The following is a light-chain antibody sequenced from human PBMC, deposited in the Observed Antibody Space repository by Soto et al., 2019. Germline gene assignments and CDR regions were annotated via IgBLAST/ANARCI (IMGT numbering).Light chain of an antibody. V-gene: IGKV3-20*01. CDR1: QSVSTSF. CDR3: QQYGNSIPIT. Sequence: EVVLTQSPGTLSLSPGERATLSCRPSQSVSTSFLAWYQQKPGQAPRLLIYGAFSRATGIPDRFSGSGSGTDFTLTISRLEPEDFAVYYCQQYGNSIPITFGQGTRLEIK. CDR2: GAF. J-gene: IGKJ5*01.